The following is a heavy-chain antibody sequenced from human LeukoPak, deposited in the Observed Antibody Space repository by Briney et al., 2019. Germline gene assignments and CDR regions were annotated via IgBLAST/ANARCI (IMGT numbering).Heavy chain of an antibody. Sequence: GGSLRLSCAASGFTVSSNYMSWVRQAPGKGLEWVSVIYSGGSTYYADSVKGRFTISRDNAKNSLYLQMNNLRAEDTAVYYCARDAPYSSGIYFDYWGQGTLVTVSS. CDR2: IYSGGST. CDR1: GFTVSSNY. CDR3: ARDAPYSSGIYFDY. J-gene: IGHJ4*02. V-gene: IGHV3-66*01. D-gene: IGHD6-19*01.